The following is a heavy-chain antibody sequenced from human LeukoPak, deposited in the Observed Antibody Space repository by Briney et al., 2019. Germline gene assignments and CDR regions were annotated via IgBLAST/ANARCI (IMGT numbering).Heavy chain of an antibody. CDR3: ARRGGSSSRRSPIDY. D-gene: IGHD6-6*01. J-gene: IGHJ4*02. CDR1: GFTFSDYW. CDR2: IKQDGSQR. V-gene: IGHV3-7*01. Sequence: GGSLRLSCTASGFTFSDYWMTWVRQAPGKGPEWVANIKQDGSQRYYVDSVRGRFTIPRDNAKNSLFLQMNGMRAEDTAVYYCARRGGSSSRRSPIDYWGQGTLVTVSS.